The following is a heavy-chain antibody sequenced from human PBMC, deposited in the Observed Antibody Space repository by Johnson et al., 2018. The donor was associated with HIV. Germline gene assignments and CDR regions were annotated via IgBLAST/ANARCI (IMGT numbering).Heavy chain of an antibody. CDR2: LWYDGSNT. CDR1: GFTFSSYG. V-gene: IGHV3-33*01. J-gene: IGHJ3*02. CDR3: ARDLRLVYDAFDI. Sequence: QEKLVESGGGVVQPGRSLRLSCAASGFTFSSYGMHWVRQAPGKGLEWVAVLWYDGSNTYYADSEKGRFTISRDNSKNTPYLQMTSLRAEDTAVYYCARDLRLVYDAFDIWGQGTMVTVSS. D-gene: IGHD6-19*01.